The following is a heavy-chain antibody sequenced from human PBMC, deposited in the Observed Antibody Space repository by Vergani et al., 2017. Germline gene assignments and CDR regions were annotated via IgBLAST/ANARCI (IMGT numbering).Heavy chain of an antibody. CDR1: GGAVNSGSNF. Sequence: QVQLQESGPGLVKPSQTLSLTCSVSGGAVNSGSNFWTWIRQPAGKGLEWIGRTSTDGSTNYNPSLKSRVTVSVDTSKTQISLRLTSVTAEDTAVYYCAGPQGTSAYYYGGFDYWGQGILVTVSS. J-gene: IGHJ4*02. CDR2: TSTDGST. D-gene: IGHD3-22*01. CDR3: AGPQGTSAYYYGGFDY. V-gene: IGHV4-61*02.